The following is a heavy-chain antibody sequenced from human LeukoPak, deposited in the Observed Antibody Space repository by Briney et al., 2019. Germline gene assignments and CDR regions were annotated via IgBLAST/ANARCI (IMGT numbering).Heavy chain of an antibody. D-gene: IGHD2-21*02. CDR1: GFTFSSYW. J-gene: IGHJ4*02. CDR3: ASIRAYCVGDCYVDYLDY. V-gene: IGHV3-74*01. Sequence: GGSLRLSCAASGFTFSSYWMHWVRQAPGKGLVWVSCINSDGCSTSYADSVKGRFTISRDNAKNTLYLQMNSLRAEDTAVYYCASIRAYCVGDCYVDYLDYWGQGTLVTVSS. CDR2: INSDGCST.